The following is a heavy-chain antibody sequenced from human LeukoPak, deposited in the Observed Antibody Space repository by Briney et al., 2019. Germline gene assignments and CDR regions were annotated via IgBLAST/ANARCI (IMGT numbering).Heavy chain of an antibody. Sequence: PGGSLRLSCAASGFTFSDYYMSWIRQAPGKGLEWVSYISRGGSTTYYADSVKGRFTISRDNAKNSLFLQMNSLRAEDTAVYYCVRAVSISSSWYNDIWGQGTMATVSS. CDR1: GFTFSDYY. D-gene: IGHD6-13*01. CDR3: VRAVSISSSWYNDI. J-gene: IGHJ3*02. V-gene: IGHV3-11*01. CDR2: ISRGGSTT.